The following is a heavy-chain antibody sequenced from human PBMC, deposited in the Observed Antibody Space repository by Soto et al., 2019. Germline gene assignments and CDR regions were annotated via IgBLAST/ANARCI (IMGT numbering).Heavy chain of an antibody. CDR3: AREFSNSPEAFDS. D-gene: IGHD6-6*01. CDR1: GGSVNSDNFY. J-gene: IGHJ4*02. V-gene: IGHV4-61*01. CDR2: IYYTGST. Sequence: SSETLSLTCTVSGGSVNSDNFYWSWIRQPPGRGLEWIGYIYYTGSTNYNPSLKSRVTISIDTSRNQFSLKLSSVTAADTAVYYCAREFSNSPEAFDSWGQGSLVTVPQ.